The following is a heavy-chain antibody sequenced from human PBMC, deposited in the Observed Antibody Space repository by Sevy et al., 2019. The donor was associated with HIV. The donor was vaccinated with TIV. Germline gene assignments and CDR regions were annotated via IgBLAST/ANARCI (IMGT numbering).Heavy chain of an antibody. Sequence: GGSLRLSSAASGFTFSNHAMRWVRQAPGKGLEWVAFIRYDGSNEYYADSVKGRFTISRDNSKNTLYLQMNSLRPEDTAVYYCAKDRKVLLVVYAIPFDVFDIWGQGTMVTVSS. CDR3: AKDRKVLLVVYAIPFDVFDI. CDR1: GFTFSNHA. CDR2: IRYDGSNE. V-gene: IGHV3-30*02. D-gene: IGHD2-8*02. J-gene: IGHJ3*02.